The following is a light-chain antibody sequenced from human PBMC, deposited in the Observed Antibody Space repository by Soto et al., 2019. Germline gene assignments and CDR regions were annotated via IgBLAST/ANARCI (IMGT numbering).Light chain of an antibody. CDR2: LRS. CDR1: QSLLHSNGYNY. CDR3: MQALQTPYT. Sequence: VMTQSPLSLPVTPGEPASISCRSSQSLLHSNGYNYLNWYLQKPGQSPQLLIYLRSNRASGVPDRFSGSGSGTDFTLKISRLEAEDVGVYYCMQALQTPYTFGQGTKLEIK. V-gene: IGKV2-28*01. J-gene: IGKJ2*01.